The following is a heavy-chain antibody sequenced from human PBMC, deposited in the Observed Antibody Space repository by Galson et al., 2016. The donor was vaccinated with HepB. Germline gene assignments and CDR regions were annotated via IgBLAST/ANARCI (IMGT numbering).Heavy chain of an antibody. D-gene: IGHD1-1*01. Sequence: SLRLSCADSGFIFRSYAMNWVRQAPGKGLEWLAVISNDGSNKYFADSVKGRFTISRDNSKNTLYLQMNSLRAEDTAVYYCARFIASPWNDYYYYGMDVWGEGTTVTVPS. V-gene: IGHV3-30-3*01. CDR2: ISNDGSNK. J-gene: IGHJ6*02. CDR3: ARFIASPWNDYYYYGMDV. CDR1: GFIFRSYA.